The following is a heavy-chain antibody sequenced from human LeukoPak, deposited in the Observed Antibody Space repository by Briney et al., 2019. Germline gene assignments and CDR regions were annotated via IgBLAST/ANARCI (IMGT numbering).Heavy chain of an antibody. Sequence: GASVKVSCKASGYTFTGYYMHWVRQAPGQGLEWMGWINPNSGGTNYAQKFQGRVTMTRDTSISTAYMELSRLRSDDTAVYYCARDGRYYYDSSGYYYFDYWGQGTLVTVSS. CDR3: ARDGRYYYDSSGYYYFDY. CDR1: GYTFTGYY. J-gene: IGHJ4*02. D-gene: IGHD3-22*01. V-gene: IGHV1-2*02. CDR2: INPNSGGT.